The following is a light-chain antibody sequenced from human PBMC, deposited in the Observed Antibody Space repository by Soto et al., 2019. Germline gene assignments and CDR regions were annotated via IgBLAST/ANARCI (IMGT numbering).Light chain of an antibody. Sequence: QSALTQPPSASESPGQSVTISCTGASSGVGGYTFVSWYQQFPGRAPKLILYEVSKRPSGVPDRFSGSNSGNTAYLTVSGLQPDDEAVYYCSSYADSGSLVLFGGGTKLTVL. CDR2: EVS. V-gene: IGLV2-8*01. CDR3: SSYADSGSLVL. J-gene: IGLJ2*01. CDR1: SSGVGGYTF.